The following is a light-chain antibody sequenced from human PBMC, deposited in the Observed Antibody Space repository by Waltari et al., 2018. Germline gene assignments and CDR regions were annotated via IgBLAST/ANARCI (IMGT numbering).Light chain of an antibody. CDR3: QQYYSTPDT. CDR2: WAS. J-gene: IGKJ2*01. V-gene: IGKV4-1*01. Sequence: DIVLTQSPKFSAVPLGETATITCRSSQSGLDDSNNKNYVAWDQQKPGQPPKLLIYWASTRESGVPDRIRGSESGTEFTLTVSSHQAEDVVLYGCQQYYSTPDTFGQGTKVEI. CDR1: QSGLDDSNNKNY.